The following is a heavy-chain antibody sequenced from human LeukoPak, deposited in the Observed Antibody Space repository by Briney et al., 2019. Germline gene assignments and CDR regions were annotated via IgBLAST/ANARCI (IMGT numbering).Heavy chain of an antibody. V-gene: IGHV3-11*01. CDR2: ISSSGGTI. J-gene: IGHJ4*02. CDR1: GFTVSSNY. CDR3: ARGPVSSSGFFGY. D-gene: IGHD6-19*01. Sequence: GGSLRLSCAASGFTVSSNYMSWVRQAPGKGLEWVSYISSSGGTISYADSVKGRFTISRDNAKNSLYLQMNSLRAEDTAVYYCARGPVSSSGFFGYWGQGTLVTVSS.